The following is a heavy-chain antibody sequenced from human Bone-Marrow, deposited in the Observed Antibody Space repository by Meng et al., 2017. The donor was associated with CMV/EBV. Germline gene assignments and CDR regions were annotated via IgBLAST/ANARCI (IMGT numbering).Heavy chain of an antibody. Sequence: GESLKISCVVSGFMVESYTMIWVRQAPGKGLEWVSSISSSSSYIYYADSVKGRFTISRDNAKNSLYLQMNSLRAEDTAVYYCARVDLTIFGVVIIAYGMDVWGQGTTVTVSS. V-gene: IGHV3-21*01. CDR1: GFMVESYT. CDR3: ARVDLTIFGVVIIAYGMDV. CDR2: ISSSSSYI. D-gene: IGHD3-3*01. J-gene: IGHJ6*02.